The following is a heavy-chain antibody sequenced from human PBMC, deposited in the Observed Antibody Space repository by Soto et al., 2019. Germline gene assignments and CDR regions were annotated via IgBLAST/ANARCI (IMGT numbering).Heavy chain of an antibody. CDR3: AVRLTFRAPDY. J-gene: IGHJ4*02. V-gene: IGHV5-10-1*01. Sequence: PGESLKISCKGSGYTFTSYWISWVRQMPGKGLEWMGRIDPSDSYTKYSPSFQGHVTISADKSISTAYLQWSSLKASDTAMYYCAVRLTFRAPDYWGQGTLVTVSS. D-gene: IGHD3-10*01. CDR1: GYTFTSYW. CDR2: IDPSDSYT.